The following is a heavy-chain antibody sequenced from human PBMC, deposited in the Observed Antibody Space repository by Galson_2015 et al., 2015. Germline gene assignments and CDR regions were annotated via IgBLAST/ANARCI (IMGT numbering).Heavy chain of an antibody. Sequence: SCKASGGTFSSYAISWVRQAPGQGLEWMGGIIPIFGTANYAQKFQGRVTITADESTSTAYMELSSLRSEDTAVYYCAVGVLYDSSLLYYGMDVWGQGTTVTVSS. D-gene: IGHD3-22*01. J-gene: IGHJ6*02. CDR1: GGTFSSYA. CDR2: IIPIFGTA. V-gene: IGHV1-69*01. CDR3: AVGVLYDSSLLYYGMDV.